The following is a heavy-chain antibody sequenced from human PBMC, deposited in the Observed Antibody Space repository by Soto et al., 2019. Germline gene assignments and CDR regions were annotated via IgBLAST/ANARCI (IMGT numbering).Heavy chain of an antibody. V-gene: IGHV3-21*01. CDR1: GFTFSSYS. D-gene: IGHD2-15*01. CDR2: ISSSSSYI. CDR3: ARDTRYCSGGSCSYYYMDV. Sequence: PGGSLRLSCAASGFTFSSYSMNWVRQAPGKGLEWVSSISSSSSYIYYADSVKGRFTISRDNAKNSLYLQMNSLRAEDTAVYYCARDTRYCSGGSCSYYYMDVWGKGTTDTVSS. J-gene: IGHJ6*03.